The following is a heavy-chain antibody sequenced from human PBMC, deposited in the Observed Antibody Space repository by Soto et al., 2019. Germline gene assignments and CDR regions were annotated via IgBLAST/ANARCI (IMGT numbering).Heavy chain of an antibody. CDR3: ATLRNWNYYYYYYGMDV. CDR2: IIPIFGTA. Sequence: SVKVSCKASGGTFSSYAISWGRQAPGQGLEWMGGIIPIFGTANYAQKFQGRVTITADESTSTAYMELSSLRSEDTAVYYCATLRNWNYYYYYYGMDVWGQGTTVTVSS. D-gene: IGHD1-7*01. V-gene: IGHV1-69*13. CDR1: GGTFSSYA. J-gene: IGHJ6*02.